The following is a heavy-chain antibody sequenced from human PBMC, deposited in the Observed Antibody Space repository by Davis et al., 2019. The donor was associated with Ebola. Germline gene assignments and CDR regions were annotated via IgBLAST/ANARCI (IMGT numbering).Heavy chain of an antibody. CDR3: ASGYSGFKTFDY. V-gene: IGHV4-61*01. J-gene: IGHJ4*02. CDR1: GASVSGSNYD. Sequence: GSLRLSCIVSGASVSGSNYDWSWIRQPPGKGLEWIGYIYNTRTTNYNPSLKSRVTISVDTSKNQLSLKLSYVTAADTAVYFCASGYSGFKTFDYWGQGTLVTVSS. D-gene: IGHD5-12*01. CDR2: IYNTRTT.